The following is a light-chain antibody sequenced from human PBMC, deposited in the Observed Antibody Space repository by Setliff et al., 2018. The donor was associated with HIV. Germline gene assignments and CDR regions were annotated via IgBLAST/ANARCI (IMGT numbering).Light chain of an antibody. V-gene: IGLV3-9*01. Sequence: SELTQPLSVSVALGQTARITCGGNNIGSKNVHWYQQKPGQAPVLVIYRDRNRPSGIPERFSGSNSENTATLTISRTQAGDEADYYCQVWDSSTYVFGSGTKGTV. CDR2: RDR. J-gene: IGLJ1*01. CDR3: QVWDSSTYV. CDR1: NIGSKN.